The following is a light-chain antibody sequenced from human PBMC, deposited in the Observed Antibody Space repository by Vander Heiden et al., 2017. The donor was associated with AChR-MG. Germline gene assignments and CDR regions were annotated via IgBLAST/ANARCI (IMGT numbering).Light chain of an antibody. J-gene: IGKJ5*01. CDR3: QQCGNSPSIT. V-gene: IGKV3-20*01. Sequence: IVSPPSPGTLSLSPGERATLSCRASQSVSTSLAWFQQKPGQAPRLIIYDASSRTAGFPDRFSGSGSGTDFTLTISRLEPEDFAVYFCQQCGNSPSITFGGGTRLEIK. CDR1: QSVSTS. CDR2: DAS.